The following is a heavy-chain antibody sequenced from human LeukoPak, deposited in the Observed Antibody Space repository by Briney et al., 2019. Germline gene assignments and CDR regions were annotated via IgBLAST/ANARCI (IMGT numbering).Heavy chain of an antibody. Sequence: SETLSLTCTVSGGSISSYYWSWIRQPPGKGLEWIGYIYYSGSTNYNPSLKSRVTISVDTSKNQFSLKLSSVTAADTAVYYCARTPYDILTGYYTPPYFDYWGQGTLVTVSS. CDR3: ARTPYDILTGYYTPPYFDY. D-gene: IGHD3-9*01. CDR1: GGSISSYY. J-gene: IGHJ4*02. V-gene: IGHV4-59*08. CDR2: IYYSGST.